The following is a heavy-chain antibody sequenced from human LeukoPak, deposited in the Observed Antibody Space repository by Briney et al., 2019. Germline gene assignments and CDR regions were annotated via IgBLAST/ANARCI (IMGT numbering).Heavy chain of an antibody. CDR3: ARGRTGYYFEY. J-gene: IGHJ4*02. D-gene: IGHD6-13*01. Sequence: ASVKVSCKASGGTFSSYAISWVRQAPGQGLEWMGRIIPILGIANYAQKFQGRVTITADKSTSTAYMELSSLRSEDTAMYYCARGRTGYYFEYWGQGTLVTVSS. CDR2: IIPILGIA. V-gene: IGHV1-69*04. CDR1: GGTFSSYA.